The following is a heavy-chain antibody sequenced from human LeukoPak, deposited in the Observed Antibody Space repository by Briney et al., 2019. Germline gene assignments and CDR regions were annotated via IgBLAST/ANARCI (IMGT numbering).Heavy chain of an antibody. J-gene: IGHJ4*02. CDR3: ARSSYGDYEDF. D-gene: IGHD4-17*01. CDR1: GFTSSTYW. Sequence: PVGSLRLSCAASGFTSSTYWIHWVRQAPGKGLMWVSRINSDGSSTSYADSVKGRFTISRDNAKNTVYLHMNSLKVEDTAVYYCARSSYGDYEDFWGQGTLVAV. V-gene: IGHV3-74*01. CDR2: INSDGSST.